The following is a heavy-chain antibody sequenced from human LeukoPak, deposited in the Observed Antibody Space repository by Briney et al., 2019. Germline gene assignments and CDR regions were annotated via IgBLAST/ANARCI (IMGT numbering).Heavy chain of an antibody. D-gene: IGHD6-13*01. Sequence: GGPLTLSCAPSGFPFSTYWMHWARHAPGEGPVCVSCINRDGRSTNHAHSVKGRFSISRENAKNTLYLQMNSLRAGDTAVYYCARGGIADPRGSFDIWGQGTMVTVSS. V-gene: IGHV3-74*01. J-gene: IGHJ3*02. CDR1: GFPFSTYW. CDR3: ARGGIADPRGSFDI. CDR2: INRDGRST.